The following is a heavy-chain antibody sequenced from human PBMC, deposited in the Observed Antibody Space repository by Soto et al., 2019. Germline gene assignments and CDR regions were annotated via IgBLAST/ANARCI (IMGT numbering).Heavy chain of an antibody. CDR3: AHRVDMNGNWNGGYFDY. D-gene: IGHD1-1*01. CDR1: GFSLSARPVG. Sequence: QITLKESGPTRVKPTQTLTLTCTFSGFSLSARPVGVGWIRQPPGQGLERLALIYWDDDKRYSPSLQNRLSFSNATTKNQLFLTMTNMDPADTAIYYYAHRVDMNGNWNGGYFDYWGQGALVTVSS. CDR2: IYWDDDK. V-gene: IGHV2-5*02. J-gene: IGHJ4*02.